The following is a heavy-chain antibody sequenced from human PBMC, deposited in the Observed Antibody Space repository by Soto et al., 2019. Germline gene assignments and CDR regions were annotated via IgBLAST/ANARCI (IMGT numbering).Heavy chain of an antibody. CDR2: ISYDEDNI. J-gene: IGHJ2*01. Sequence: QVQLVESGGGVVQPGKSLRLACVASGFTFSNYGMHWVRQAPGERLEWVAVISYDEDNIYYADSVKGRFTISRDNSKNTLYLQMNSLRPEDTAVYFCARSGTTVTTFWYFDLWGRGTLVTVSS. D-gene: IGHD4-17*01. CDR1: GFTFSNYG. V-gene: IGHV3-30*03. CDR3: ARSGTTVTTFWYFDL.